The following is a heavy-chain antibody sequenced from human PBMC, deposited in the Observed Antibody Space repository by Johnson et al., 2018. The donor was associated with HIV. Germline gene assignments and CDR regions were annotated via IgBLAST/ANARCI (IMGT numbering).Heavy chain of an antibody. J-gene: IGHJ3*02. CDR2: ISSNGGST. V-gene: IGHV3-64*01. CDR3: ARRYSGSYRGAFDI. CDR1: GFTFSSYA. Sequence: VQLVESGGGVVQPGGSLRLSCAASGFTFSSYAMHWVRQAPGKGLEYVSAISSNGGSTYYANSVKGRFTISRDNSKNTLYLQMGSLRAEDMAVYYCARRYSGSYRGAFDIWGQGTMVTVSS. D-gene: IGHD1-26*01.